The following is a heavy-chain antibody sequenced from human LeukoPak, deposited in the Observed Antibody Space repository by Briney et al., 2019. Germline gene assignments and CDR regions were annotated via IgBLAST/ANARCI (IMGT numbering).Heavy chain of an antibody. D-gene: IGHD4-17*01. CDR3: ARDLDGHYGGWFDP. Sequence: GGSLRLSCAASGFTFSSYEMNWVRQAPGKGLEWVSFVSSDSSTINYADSVKGRFTISRDNAKNSLFLQMNGLRDEDTAVYYCARDLDGHYGGWFDPWGQGTLVTVSS. V-gene: IGHV3-48*02. J-gene: IGHJ5*02. CDR2: VSSDSSTI. CDR1: GFTFSSYE.